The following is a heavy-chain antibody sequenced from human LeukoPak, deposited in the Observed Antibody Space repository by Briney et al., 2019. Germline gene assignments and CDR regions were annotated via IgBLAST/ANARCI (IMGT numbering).Heavy chain of an antibody. Sequence: GGSLRLSCAASGFTFSDYYMSWIRQAPRKGLERVSYISSSGSTIYYADSVKGRFTISRDNAKNSLYLQMNSLSAEDTAVYYCASNWNYGVFDYWGQGTLVTVSS. D-gene: IGHD1-7*01. CDR2: ISSSGSTI. CDR3: ASNWNYGVFDY. V-gene: IGHV3-11*01. J-gene: IGHJ4*02. CDR1: GFTFSDYY.